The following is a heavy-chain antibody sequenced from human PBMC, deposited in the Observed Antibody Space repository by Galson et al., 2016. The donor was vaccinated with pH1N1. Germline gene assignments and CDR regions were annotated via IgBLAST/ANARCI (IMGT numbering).Heavy chain of an antibody. CDR3: ARQYDFGDYRGNAFDI. V-gene: IGHV5-51*03. J-gene: IGHJ3*02. Sequence: QSGAEVKKPGESLKISCKASGYRFTSYWIAWVRQVPGKGLEWVGVVNPGGSTIRYGPPFQGQVTISSDKSINTAYLQWISLKASDTATYYCARQYDFGDYRGNAFDILGQETMVIVSS. D-gene: IGHD4-17*01. CDR2: VNPGGSTI. CDR1: GYRFTSYW.